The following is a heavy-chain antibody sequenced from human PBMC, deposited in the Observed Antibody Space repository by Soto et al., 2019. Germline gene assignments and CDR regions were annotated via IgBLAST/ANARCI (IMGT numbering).Heavy chain of an antibody. J-gene: IGHJ4*02. CDR1: GGSISSGGYY. CDR2: IYYSGST. CDR3: AILGYDETQALDY. V-gene: IGHV4-31*03. D-gene: IGHD5-12*01. Sequence: SETLSLTCTVSGGSISSGGYYWSWIRQHPGKGLEWIGYIYYSGSTYYNPSLKSRVTISVDTSKNQFSLKLSSVTAADTAVYHCAILGYDETQALDYWGQGTLVTVSS.